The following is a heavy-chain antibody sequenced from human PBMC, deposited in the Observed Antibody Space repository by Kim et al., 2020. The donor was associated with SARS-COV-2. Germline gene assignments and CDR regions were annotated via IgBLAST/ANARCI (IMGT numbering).Heavy chain of an antibody. J-gene: IGHJ4*02. CDR2: TM. V-gene: IGHV3-48*01. CDR3: ATVLSKDSNY. D-gene: IGHD2-15*01. Sequence: TMYYADSVKGRFTISRDNAENSLFLQMNGLRAEDMALYYCATVLSKDSNYWGQGTLVIVSS.